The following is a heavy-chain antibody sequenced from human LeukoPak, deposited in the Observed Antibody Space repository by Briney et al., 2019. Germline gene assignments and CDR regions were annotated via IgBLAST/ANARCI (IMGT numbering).Heavy chain of an antibody. CDR2: ISGSGGST. V-gene: IGHV3-23*01. D-gene: IGHD1-26*01. Sequence: LSLTCTVSGGSISSGDYYWSWIRQHPGKGLEWVSVISGSGGSTYSADSVKGRFTISRDNSKNTLYLQMNSLRAEDTAVYFCAKSQDGGRLFHFDYWGQGTLVTVSS. CDR1: GGSISSGDYY. J-gene: IGHJ4*02. CDR3: AKSQDGGRLFHFDY.